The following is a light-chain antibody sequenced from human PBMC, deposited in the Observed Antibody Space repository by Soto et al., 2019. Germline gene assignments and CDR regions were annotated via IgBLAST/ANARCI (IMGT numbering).Light chain of an antibody. J-gene: IGKJ2*03. CDR2: KAS. CDR1: QSVSTW. Sequence: DIQMTQSPSILSASVGDTVNITCRASQSVSTWLAWYQQKPGKAPKVMIYKASTLQIGVPSRFSASGSGTEFTLKISSLQPDDFATYYCQQYNSYVYSFGRGTKLES. V-gene: IGKV1-5*03. CDR3: QQYNSYVYS.